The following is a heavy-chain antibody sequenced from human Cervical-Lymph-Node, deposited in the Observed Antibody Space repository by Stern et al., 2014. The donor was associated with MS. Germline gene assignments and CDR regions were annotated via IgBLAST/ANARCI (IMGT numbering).Heavy chain of an antibody. Sequence: QLVQSGGGVVQPGRSLRLSCAASGFNFRSYAMNWVRQAPGKGLEWVAVITYDGKNEYYVVSVKGRFTISRNNSKNTLFLQMNSLRTEDTAVYYCARERFRGMDVWGRGTTVIVS. V-gene: IGHV3-30*04. D-gene: IGHD3-16*01. J-gene: IGHJ6*02. CDR3: ARERFRGMDV. CDR2: ITYDGKNE. CDR1: GFNFRSYA.